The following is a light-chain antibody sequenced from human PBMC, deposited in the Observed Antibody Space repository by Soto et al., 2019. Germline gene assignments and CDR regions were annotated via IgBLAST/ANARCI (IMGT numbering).Light chain of an antibody. V-gene: IGKV3-11*01. CDR1: QSISTN. Sequence: EIVLTQSPATLSLSPGERATLSCRASQSISTNLAWYQQKPGQAPRLLIYDAFDRATGIPARFSGSGSGTDFTLTISSLEPEDFALYYCQQRRSWPLTFGGGTKVE. CDR3: QQRRSWPLT. J-gene: IGKJ4*01. CDR2: DAF.